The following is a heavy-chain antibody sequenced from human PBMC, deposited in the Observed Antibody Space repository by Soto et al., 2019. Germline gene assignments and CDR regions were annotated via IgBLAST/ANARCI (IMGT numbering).Heavy chain of an antibody. V-gene: IGHV4-31*03. CDR2: IYYNGNT. J-gene: IGHJ3*01. Sequence: PSETLSLTCTLSGVSITSGAYYWTWVRQHPGKGLEWIGYIYYNGNTYFSPSLKSRLTISIDTSKNQFSLKLSPVTAADTAMYCCARARLRAVYAFDFWGQGTMVTVSS. CDR3: ARARLRAVYAFDF. D-gene: IGHD4-17*01. CDR1: GVSITSGAYY.